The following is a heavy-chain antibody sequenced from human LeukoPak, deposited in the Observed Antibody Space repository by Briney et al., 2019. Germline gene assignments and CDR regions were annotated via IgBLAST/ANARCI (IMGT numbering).Heavy chain of an antibody. CDR2: INPSGGTT. CDR1: GGTFSSYA. Sequence: ASVKVSCKASGGTFSSYAISWVRQAPGQGLEWMGIINPSGGTTNYAQKFRGRVTMTRDMSTSTAYMELSRLRSDDTAVYYCARSPITIFGVVIRYYFDYWGQGTLVTVSS. V-gene: IGHV1-46*01. D-gene: IGHD3-3*01. J-gene: IGHJ4*02. CDR3: ARSPITIFGVVIRYYFDY.